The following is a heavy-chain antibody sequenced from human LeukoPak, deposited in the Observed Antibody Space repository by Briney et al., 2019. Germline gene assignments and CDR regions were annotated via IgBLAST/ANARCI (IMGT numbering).Heavy chain of an antibody. D-gene: IGHD4-23*01. Sequence: SGTLSLTCTVSRGSIMTTHWWSWVRQPPGQGLEWIGEIYHTGTTNYSPSLKSRLTISIDRSSNQFSLRLTSVTAADTATYYCAAWGVDYGGNFDYSDYLGQGTLVTVSS. CDR2: IYHTGTT. CDR1: RGSIMTTHW. CDR3: AAWGVDYGGNFDYSDY. V-gene: IGHV4-4*02. J-gene: IGHJ4*02.